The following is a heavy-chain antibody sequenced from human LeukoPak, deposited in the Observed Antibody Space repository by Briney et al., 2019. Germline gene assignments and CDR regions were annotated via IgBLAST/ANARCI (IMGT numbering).Heavy chain of an antibody. CDR2: ISYDGSNK. V-gene: IGHV3-30*01. CDR3: ARAHPAAVIDY. CDR1: GFTFSSYA. J-gene: IGHJ4*02. D-gene: IGHD2-2*01. Sequence: GGSLRLSCAASGFTFSSYAMHWVRQAPGKGLEWVAVISYDGSNKYYADSVKGRFTISRDNSKNTLYLQMNSLRAEDTAVYYCARAHPAAVIDYWGQGTLVTVSS.